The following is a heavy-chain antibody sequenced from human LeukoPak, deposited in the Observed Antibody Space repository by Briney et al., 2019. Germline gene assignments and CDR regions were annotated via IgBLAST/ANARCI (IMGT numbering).Heavy chain of an antibody. V-gene: IGHV6-1*01. J-gene: IGHJ4*02. CDR3: ARWFEQPIGGIFDY. Sequence: SQTLSLTCAISGDSVSSNSAGWNWLRQSPSRGLEWLGRTYYRSKWYNDYAVSVKSRITINPDTSKNQFSLQLNSVTPEDTAVYYCARWFEQPIGGIFDYWGQGTLVTVSS. CDR2: TYYRSKWYN. D-gene: IGHD3-22*01. CDR1: GDSVSSNSAG.